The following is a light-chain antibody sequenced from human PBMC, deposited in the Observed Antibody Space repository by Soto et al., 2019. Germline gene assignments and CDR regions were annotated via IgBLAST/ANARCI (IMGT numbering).Light chain of an antibody. Sequence: DIVMTQSPDSLAVSLGERATINCKSSQSVLYSSNNKNYLAWYQQKPGQPPKLLIYWASTRESGVPDRFSGSGSGTDFTLTISSLQAEDVAVYFCQQYYSRLHTFGQGTKLEIK. J-gene: IGKJ2*01. V-gene: IGKV4-1*01. CDR3: QQYYSRLHT. CDR2: WAS. CDR1: QSVLYSSNNKNY.